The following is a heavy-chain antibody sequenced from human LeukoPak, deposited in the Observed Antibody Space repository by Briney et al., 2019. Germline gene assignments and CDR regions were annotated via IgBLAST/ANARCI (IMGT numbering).Heavy chain of an antibody. CDR2: IYTSGST. CDR1: GGSISSGSYY. CDR3: ARDLHPP. Sequence: SETLSLTCTVSGGSISSGSYYWSWIRQPAGKGLEWIGRIYTSGSTNYNPSLKSRVTISVDTSKNQFSLKLSSVTAADTAVYYCARDLHPPWGQGTLVTVSS. V-gene: IGHV4-61*02. J-gene: IGHJ5*02.